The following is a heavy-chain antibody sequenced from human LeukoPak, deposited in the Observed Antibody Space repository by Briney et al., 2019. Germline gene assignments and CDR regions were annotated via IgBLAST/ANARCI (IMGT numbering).Heavy chain of an antibody. V-gene: IGHV1-46*01. J-gene: IGHJ4*02. D-gene: IGHD3-10*01. CDR2: INPSDGST. Sequence: ASVKVSCKASGYTFTSYYMHWVRQAPGQGLEWMGIINPSDGSTTYAQKFQGRVTMTRDMSTSTVYMDLISLRSDDTAVYYCARAHLSGYFDYWGQGTLVTVSS. CDR3: ARAHLSGYFDY. CDR1: GYTFTSYY.